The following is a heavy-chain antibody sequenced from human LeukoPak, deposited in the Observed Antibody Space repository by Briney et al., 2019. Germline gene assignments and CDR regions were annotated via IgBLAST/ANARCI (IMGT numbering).Heavy chain of an antibody. V-gene: IGHV4-34*01. D-gene: IGHD3-16*02. CDR2: INHSGST. CDR1: VGSFSGYY. J-gene: IGHJ3*02. Sequence: PSETLSLTCAVYVGSFSGYYWSWIRQPPGKGLEWIGEINHSGSTNYNSSLKSRVTISVDTSKNQFSLKLSSVTAADTAVYYCARRGVMITFGGVIWPHDDFDIWGQGTMVTVSS. CDR3: ARRGVMITFGGVIWPHDDFDI.